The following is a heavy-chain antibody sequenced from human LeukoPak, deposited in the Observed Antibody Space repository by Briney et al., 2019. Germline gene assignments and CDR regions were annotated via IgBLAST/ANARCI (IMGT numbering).Heavy chain of an antibody. CDR1: GLTFSSYG. J-gene: IGHJ4*02. Sequence: GGSLRLSCAASGLTFSSYGMHWVRQAPGKGLEYVSAINSNGGSTYYANSVKGRFTISRDNSKNTLYLQMGSLRAEDMAVYYCAREGSYGDSDYWGQGTLVTVSS. CDR3: AREGSYGDSDY. CDR2: INSNGGST. V-gene: IGHV3-64*01. D-gene: IGHD5-18*01.